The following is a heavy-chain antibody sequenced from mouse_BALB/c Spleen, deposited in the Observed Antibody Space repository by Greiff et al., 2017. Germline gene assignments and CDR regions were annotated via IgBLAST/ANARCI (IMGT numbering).Heavy chain of an antibody. D-gene: IGHD2-1*01. V-gene: IGHV5-6-4*01. CDR3: TRDGNQYFDY. CDR1: GFTFSSYT. Sequence: EVKLMESGGGLVKPGGSLKLSCAASGFTFSSYTMSWVRQTPEKRLEWVATISSGGSYTYYPDSVKGRFTISRDNAKNTLYLQMSSLKSEDTAMYYCTRDGNQYFDYWGQGTTLTVSS. J-gene: IGHJ2*01. CDR2: ISSGGSYT.